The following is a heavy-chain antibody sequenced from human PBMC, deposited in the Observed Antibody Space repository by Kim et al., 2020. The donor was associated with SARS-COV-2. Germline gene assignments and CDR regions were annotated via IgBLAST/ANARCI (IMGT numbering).Heavy chain of an antibody. Sequence: ASVKVSCKVSGYTLTELSMHWVRQAPGKGLEWMGGFDPEDGETIYAQKFQGRVTMTEDTSTDTAYMELSSLRSEDTAVYYCATLFAYYYDSSGSLDYWGQGTLVTVSS. CDR2: FDPEDGET. CDR1: GYTLTELS. CDR3: ATLFAYYYDSSGSLDY. V-gene: IGHV1-24*01. D-gene: IGHD3-22*01. J-gene: IGHJ4*02.